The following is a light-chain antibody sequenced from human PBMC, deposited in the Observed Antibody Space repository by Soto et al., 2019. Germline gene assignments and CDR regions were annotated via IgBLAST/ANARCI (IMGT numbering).Light chain of an antibody. Sequence: QSALTQPASVSESPGQSITISCTGTSSDVGGYNYVSWFQQHPGKAPKLKIYEVSNRPSGVSNRFSGSKSGNTASLTISELQAEDEADYYCTSFTTISTWVFGGGTKVTVL. CDR1: SSDVGGYNY. J-gene: IGLJ3*02. CDR3: TSFTTISTWV. V-gene: IGLV2-14*01. CDR2: EVS.